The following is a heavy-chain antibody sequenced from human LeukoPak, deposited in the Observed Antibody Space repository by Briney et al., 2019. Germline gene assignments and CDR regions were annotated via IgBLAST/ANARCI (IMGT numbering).Heavy chain of an antibody. CDR3: ARVGGRGKSFDY. Sequence: SETLSLTCTVSGGSISSYYWSWIRQPPGKGLEWIGYIYYSGSTNYNPSLKSRVTISVDTSKNQFSLKLSSVTAADTAVYYCARVGGRGKSFDYWGQGTLVTVSS. J-gene: IGHJ4*02. V-gene: IGHV4-59*01. CDR1: GGSISSYY. D-gene: IGHD3-16*01. CDR2: IYYSGST.